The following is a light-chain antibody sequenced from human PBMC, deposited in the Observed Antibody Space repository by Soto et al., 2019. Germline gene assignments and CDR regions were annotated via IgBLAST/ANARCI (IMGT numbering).Light chain of an antibody. CDR1: QSIGSW. J-gene: IGKJ4*01. CDR3: QQYNTA. V-gene: IGKV1-5*01. CDR2: DAS. Sequence: DIPMTQSPSTLSASVGDRVTITCRASQSIGSWLAWYQQKPGKAPKLLIYDASSLKSGVPSRFSGSGSGTEFTLTISSLQPDDFATYYCQQYNTAFGGGTKVEI.